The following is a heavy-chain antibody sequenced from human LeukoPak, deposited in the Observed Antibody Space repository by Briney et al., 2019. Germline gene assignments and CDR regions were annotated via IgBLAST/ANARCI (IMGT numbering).Heavy chain of an antibody. V-gene: IGHV3-11*01. CDR3: GRDFGLTGTKRSFDI. D-gene: IGHD1-7*01. J-gene: IGHJ3*02. Sequence: GGSLRLSCAASGFTFSDYYMGWIRQAPGKGLEWVSYISGSGSIIYYADSVKGRFIISRDNAKNSLYLQMNSLRAEDTAVYYCGRDFGLTGTKRSFDIWGQGTMVTVSS. CDR2: ISGSGSII. CDR1: GFTFSDYY.